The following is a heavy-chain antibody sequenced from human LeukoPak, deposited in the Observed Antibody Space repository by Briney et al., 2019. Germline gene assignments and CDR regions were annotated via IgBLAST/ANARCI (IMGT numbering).Heavy chain of an antibody. Sequence: PGGSLRLSCAASGFTFSSYSMNWVRQAPGKGLEWVSSISNSSSYIYYADSVKGRFTISRDNAKNSLYLQMNSLRAEDTAVYYCARVDRRPGIAAAGPGYWGQGTLVTVSS. CDR1: GFTFSSYS. V-gene: IGHV3-21*01. D-gene: IGHD6-13*01. CDR2: ISNSSSYI. CDR3: ARVDRRPGIAAAGPGY. J-gene: IGHJ4*02.